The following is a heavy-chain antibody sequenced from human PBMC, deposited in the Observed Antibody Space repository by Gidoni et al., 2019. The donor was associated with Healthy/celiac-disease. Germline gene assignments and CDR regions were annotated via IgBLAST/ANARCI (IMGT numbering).Heavy chain of an antibody. J-gene: IGHJ3*02. CDR3: ARQGDGYCSGGSCYPNHDAFDI. Sequence: EVQLGQSGAEVKKPGEPLRISCKGSGYSFTSSCISWVRQMPGKGLEWMGRIDPSDSYLNYSPAFQGHVTISADKSISTAYLQWSSLKASDTAMYYCARQGDGYCSGGSCYPNHDAFDIWGQGTMVTVSS. D-gene: IGHD2-15*01. CDR1: GYSFTSSC. CDR2: IDPSDSYL. V-gene: IGHV5-10-1*03.